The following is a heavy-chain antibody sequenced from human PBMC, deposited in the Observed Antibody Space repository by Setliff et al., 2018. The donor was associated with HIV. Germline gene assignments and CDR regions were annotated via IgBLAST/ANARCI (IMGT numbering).Heavy chain of an antibody. Sequence: SGPTLVNPTQTLTLTCTFSGFSFSTSGVAVGWIRQPPGKALEWLAVIYWDGDKRYSPSLNSRLTITKDTSRNQVDLTMTNMDPEDTATYYCAHTYYYDSSGYYSLLDYWGQGTLVTVSS. V-gene: IGHV2-5*02. D-gene: IGHD3-22*01. CDR3: AHTYYYDSSGYYSLLDY. CDR1: GFSFSTSGVA. CDR2: IYWDGDK. J-gene: IGHJ4*02.